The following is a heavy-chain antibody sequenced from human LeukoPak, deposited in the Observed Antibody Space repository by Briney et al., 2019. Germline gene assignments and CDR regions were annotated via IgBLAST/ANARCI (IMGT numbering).Heavy chain of an antibody. CDR1: GFTFSSYA. CDR3: ATARITLGGVIVSQY. D-gene: IGHD3-16*02. Sequence: GGSLRLSCAASGFTFSSYAMSWVRQAPGKGLEWVSAISGSGGSTYYADFVKGRFTISRDNSKNTLYLQMNSLRAEDTAVYYCATARITLGGVIVSQYWGQGTLVTVSS. V-gene: IGHV3-23*01. J-gene: IGHJ4*02. CDR2: ISGSGGST.